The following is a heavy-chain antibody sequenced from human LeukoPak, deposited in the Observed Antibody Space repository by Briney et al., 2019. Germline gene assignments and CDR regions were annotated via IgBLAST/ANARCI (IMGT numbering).Heavy chain of an antibody. D-gene: IGHD3-22*01. CDR3: AKWSSSGYYYVGYFDY. CDR1: GFSFSDYG. V-gene: IGHV3-23*01. CDR2: VSGSDGST. J-gene: IGHJ4*02. Sequence: GGSLRLSCGASGFSFSDYGMHWVRQAPGKGLEWVSAVSGSDGSTYYADSVKGRFTISRDNSMNTLYLQMNSLRAEDTAVYYCAKWSSSGYYYVGYFDYWGQGTLVTVSS.